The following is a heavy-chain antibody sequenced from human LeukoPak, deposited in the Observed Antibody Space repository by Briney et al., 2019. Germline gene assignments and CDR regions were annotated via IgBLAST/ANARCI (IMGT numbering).Heavy chain of an antibody. Sequence: KPSETLSLTCTVSGGSISSSSYYWGWIRQPPGKGLEWIGSIYYSGSTYYNPSLKSRVTISVDTSKNQFSLKLSSVTAADTAVYYCARITMVRGVIISNWFDPWGQGTLVTVSS. CDR3: ARITMVRGVIISNWFDP. J-gene: IGHJ5*02. V-gene: IGHV4-39*07. CDR2: IYYSGST. CDR1: GGSISSSSYY. D-gene: IGHD3-10*01.